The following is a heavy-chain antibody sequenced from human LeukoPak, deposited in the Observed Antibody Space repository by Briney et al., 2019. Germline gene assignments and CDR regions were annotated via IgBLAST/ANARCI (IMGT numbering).Heavy chain of an antibody. J-gene: IGHJ4*02. D-gene: IGHD3-22*01. Sequence: ETLSLTCTVSGDSINSLDLWSWVRQPPGKGLEWVSGISGSGGSTFYAGSVKGRFTISRDNSKNTLHLQMNSLRAEDTAVYHCAKGSDSSGYYYYFDHWGQGTLVTVSS. CDR3: AKGSDSSGYYYYFDH. CDR1: GDSINSLD. CDR2: ISGSGGST. V-gene: IGHV3-23*01.